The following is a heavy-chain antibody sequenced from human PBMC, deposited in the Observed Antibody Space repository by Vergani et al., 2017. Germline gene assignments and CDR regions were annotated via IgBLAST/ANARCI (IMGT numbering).Heavy chain of an antibody. CDR1: GFTFSSYD. Sequence: VQLVESGGGLVQPGGSLRLSCAASGFTFSSYDMHWVRQATGKGLEWVSAIGTAGDTYYPGSVKGRFTISRENAKNSLYLQMNSLRAGDTAVYYCARAGVELLGDDAFDIWGQGTMVTVSS. J-gene: IGHJ3*02. CDR2: IGTAGDT. V-gene: IGHV3-13*01. D-gene: IGHD1-7*01. CDR3: ARAGVELLGDDAFDI.